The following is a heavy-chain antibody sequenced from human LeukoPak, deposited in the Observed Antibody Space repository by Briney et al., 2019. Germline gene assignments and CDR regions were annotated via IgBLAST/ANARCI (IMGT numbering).Heavy chain of an antibody. Sequence: ASVKVSCKASGYTFTRYYMHWVRQAPGQGLEWMGWINPNSGGTNYAQKFQGRVTMTRDTSISTAYMELSRLRSDDTAVYYCARRWGIAVAGTLYYYYYMDVWGKGTTVTVSS. D-gene: IGHD6-19*01. J-gene: IGHJ6*03. CDR2: INPNSGGT. CDR1: GYTFTRYY. CDR3: ARRWGIAVAGTLYYYYYMDV. V-gene: IGHV1-2*02.